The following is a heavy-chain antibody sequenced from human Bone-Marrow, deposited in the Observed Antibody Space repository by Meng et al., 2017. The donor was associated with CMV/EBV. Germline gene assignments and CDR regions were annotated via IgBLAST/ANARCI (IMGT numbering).Heavy chain of an antibody. D-gene: IGHD2-21*02. J-gene: IGHJ3*02. CDR3: ARVRVTVDAFDI. Sequence: ASVKVSCKTSGYTFTSYGISWVRQAPGQGLEWMGWISTYNGNTNYAQKLQGRVTMTTDTFTNTAYMELRSLRSDDTAVYYCARVRVTVDAFDIWGQGTMVTV. CDR1: GYTFTSYG. CDR2: ISTYNGNT. V-gene: IGHV1-18*01.